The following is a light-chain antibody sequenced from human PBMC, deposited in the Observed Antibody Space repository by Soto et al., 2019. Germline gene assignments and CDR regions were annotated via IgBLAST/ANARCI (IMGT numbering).Light chain of an antibody. CDR2: DAS. J-gene: IGKJ1*01. V-gene: IGKV1-5*01. Sequence: HMKQSPATLSAYIGDRVTITCRASQSISSWLAWYQQKPGKAPKLLIYDASSLESGVPSRFSGSGSGTEFTLTISSLQPDDFATYYCQQYNSYTWTFGQGT. CDR3: QQYNSYTWT. CDR1: QSISSW.